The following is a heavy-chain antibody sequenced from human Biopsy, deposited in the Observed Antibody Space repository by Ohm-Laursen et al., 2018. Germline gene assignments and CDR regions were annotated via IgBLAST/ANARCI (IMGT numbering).Heavy chain of an antibody. D-gene: IGHD2/OR15-2a*01. CDR1: GGSLSGYY. CDR3: AKNLAVSSYALDI. Sequence: GTLSLTCAVYGGSLSGYYWNWIRQSSGKGLEWIGEINHRGFTSNNPSLKSRVTISVDTSKNQFSLKLGSVTAADTAVYYCAKNLAVSSYALDIWGQGTMVTVSS. V-gene: IGHV4-34*01. J-gene: IGHJ3*02. CDR2: INHRGFT.